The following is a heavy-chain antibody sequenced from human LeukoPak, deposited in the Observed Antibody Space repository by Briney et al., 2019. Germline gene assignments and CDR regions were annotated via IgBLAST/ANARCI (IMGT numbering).Heavy chain of an antibody. J-gene: IGHJ3*02. CDR3: ASGLLRDAFDI. CDR1: GFTFSNAW. D-gene: IGHD1-26*01. CDR2: ISSSGSTI. V-gene: IGHV3-11*04. Sequence: GGSLRLSCAASGFTFSNAWMSWVRQAPGKGLEWVSYISSSGSTIYYADSVKGRFTISRDNAKNSLYLQMNSLRAEDTAVYYCASGLLRDAFDIWGQGTMVTVSS.